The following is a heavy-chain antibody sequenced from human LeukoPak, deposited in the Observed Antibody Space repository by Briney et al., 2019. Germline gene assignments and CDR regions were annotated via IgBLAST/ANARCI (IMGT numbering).Heavy chain of an antibody. J-gene: IGHJ4*02. CDR1: GFTFSSDW. CDR2: INEDGSER. D-gene: IGHD4-11*01. CDR3: ARDPHYSKFDY. Sequence: HPGGSLRLSCAASGFTFSSDWMSWVRQAPGKGLEWVANINEDGSERRYVDSVKGRFTISRDNAKNSLYLQMNSLRVEDTAVYYCARDPHYSKFDYWGQGTLVTVSS. V-gene: IGHV3-7*01.